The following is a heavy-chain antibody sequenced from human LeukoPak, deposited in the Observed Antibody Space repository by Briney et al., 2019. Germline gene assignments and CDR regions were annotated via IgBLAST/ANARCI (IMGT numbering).Heavy chain of an antibody. CDR1: GGSISSGGYY. J-gene: IGHJ4*02. CDR3: ARDYCSGGSCYSAY. D-gene: IGHD2-15*01. CDR2: IYYSGST. Sequence: KPSETLSLTCTVSGGSISSGGYYWSWIRQHPGKGLEWIGYIYYSGSTYYNPSLKSRVTISVDTSKNQFSLKLSSVIAADTAVYYCARDYCSGGSCYSAYWGQGTLVTVSS. V-gene: IGHV4-31*03.